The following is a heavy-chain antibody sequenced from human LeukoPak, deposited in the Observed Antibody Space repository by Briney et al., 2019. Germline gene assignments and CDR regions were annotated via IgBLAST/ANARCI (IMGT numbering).Heavy chain of an antibody. CDR1: GGTFSSYA. CDR3: ARYEEQWLYFDY. D-gene: IGHD6-19*01. Sequence: ASVKVSCKASGGTFSSYAISWVRQAPGQGLEWMGWISAYNGNTNCAQKLQCRVTMTTDTSTSTAYMELRSLRSDDTAVYYCARYEEQWLYFDYWGQGTLVTVSS. CDR2: ISAYNGNT. V-gene: IGHV1-18*01. J-gene: IGHJ4*02.